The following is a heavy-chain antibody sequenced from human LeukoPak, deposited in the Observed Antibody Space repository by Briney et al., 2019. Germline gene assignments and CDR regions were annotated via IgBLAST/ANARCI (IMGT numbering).Heavy chain of an antibody. D-gene: IGHD6-13*01. CDR1: GYIFTNYA. CDR3: ARDPPRSSSWYGRGDY. V-gene: IGHV7-4-1*02. Sequence: ASVKVSCKASGYIFTNYAMNWVRQAPGQGLEWMGWINTNTGNPTYAQGFTGRFVFSLDTSVSTAYLQISSLKAEDTAVYYCARDPPRSSSWYGRGDYWGQGTLVTVSS. CDR2: INTNTGNP. J-gene: IGHJ4*02.